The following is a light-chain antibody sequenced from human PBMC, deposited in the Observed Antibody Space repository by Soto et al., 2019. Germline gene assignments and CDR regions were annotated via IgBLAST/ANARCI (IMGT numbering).Light chain of an antibody. CDR2: GNS. CDR3: QSYDSSLSGHVV. Sequence: QSVLTQPPSVSGAPGQRGTISCTGSSSNIGAGYDVHWYQQLPGTAPKLLIYGNSNRPSGVTDRFSGSKSGTSASLAITGRQAEDEADYYCQSYDSSLSGHVVFGGGTQLTVL. CDR1: SSNIGAGYD. J-gene: IGLJ2*01. V-gene: IGLV1-40*01.